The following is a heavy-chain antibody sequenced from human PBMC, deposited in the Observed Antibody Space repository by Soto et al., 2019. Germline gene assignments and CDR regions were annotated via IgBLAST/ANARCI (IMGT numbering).Heavy chain of an antibody. CDR1: GFSFSSYG. Sequence: DVQLWESGGGLVQPGGSLRLSCAASGFSFSSYGMSWVRQAPGKGLEWVSAISGRGGATYYADSVKGRFTISRDNSKNTLDLQRNSLRAEDTAVYDCAMPMFGGANVRHWGQGTLVTVSS. D-gene: IGHD3-3*01. J-gene: IGHJ4*02. V-gene: IGHV3-23*01. CDR2: ISGRGGAT. CDR3: AMPMFGGANVRH.